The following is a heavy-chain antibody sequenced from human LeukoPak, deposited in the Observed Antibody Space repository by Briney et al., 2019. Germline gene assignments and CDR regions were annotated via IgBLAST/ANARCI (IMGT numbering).Heavy chain of an antibody. CDR3: ARLVRGIRGYNWFDP. D-gene: IGHD3-10*01. V-gene: IGHV4-59*08. J-gene: IGHJ5*02. Sequence: SETLSLTCTVSGGSISSYYWSWIRQPPGKGLGWIGYIYYSGSTTYNPSLKSLVTISVGTSKNQFSLKLSSVTAADTAVYYCARLVRGIRGYNWFDPWGQGTLVTVSS. CDR2: IYYSGST. CDR1: GGSISSYY.